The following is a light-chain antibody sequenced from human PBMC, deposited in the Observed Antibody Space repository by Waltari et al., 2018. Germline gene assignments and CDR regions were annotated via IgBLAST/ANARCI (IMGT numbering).Light chain of an antibody. CDR2: GKN. Sequence: SSELTQDPAVSVALGQTVGITCQGDSLRSYYASWYQQKPGQAPVRVIYGKNNRPSGIPDRFSGSSSGNTASLTITGAQAEDEADYYCNSRDSSGNHLIGGGTKLTVL. CDR3: NSRDSSGNHL. V-gene: IGLV3-19*01. J-gene: IGLJ2*01. CDR1: SLRSYY.